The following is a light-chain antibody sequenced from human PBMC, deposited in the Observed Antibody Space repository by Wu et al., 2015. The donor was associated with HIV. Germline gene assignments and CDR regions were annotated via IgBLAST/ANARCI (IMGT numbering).Light chain of an antibody. CDR3: QQYYSTPRS. V-gene: IGKV1-NL1*01. CDR1: QAIRNS. J-gene: IGKJ2*03. CDR2: AAS. Sequence: DIQMTQSPSSLSASVGDKVTLTCRASQAIRNSVAWLQQRPGQAPKLLLYAASTLESGVPSRFSGTGYGTDFTLTISGLQPEDFATYYCQQYYSTPRSFGQGTKLEIK.